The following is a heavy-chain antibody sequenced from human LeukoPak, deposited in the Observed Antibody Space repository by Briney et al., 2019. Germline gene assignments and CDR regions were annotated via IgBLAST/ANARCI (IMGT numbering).Heavy chain of an antibody. CDR2: ISYDGNNK. CDR3: ARGAPERISSSTNYYFDY. V-gene: IGHV3-30-3*01. D-gene: IGHD6-6*01. J-gene: IGHJ4*02. Sequence: GRSLRLSCAASGFPFSSYAMYWVRPAPGKGLEWVAVISYDGNNKYYADSVKGRFTISRDDSKNTLSLQVNSLRAEDTAVYYCARGAPERISSSTNYYFDYWGQGTLVTVSS. CDR1: GFPFSSYA.